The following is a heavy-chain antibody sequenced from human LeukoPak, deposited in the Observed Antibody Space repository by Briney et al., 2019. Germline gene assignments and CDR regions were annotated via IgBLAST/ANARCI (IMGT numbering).Heavy chain of an antibody. V-gene: IGHV3-66*01. J-gene: IGHJ4*02. CDR1: GFTVSSSY. Sequence: PRGSLRLSCAASGFTVSSSYMSWVRQAPGKGLVWVSLIYSAGSTYYADSVKGRFTISRDNSKNTLYLQMNSLRAEDTAVYYCARKTPRFGDYDYWGQGTLVTVSS. D-gene: IGHD2-15*01. CDR2: IYSAGST. CDR3: ARKTPRFGDYDY.